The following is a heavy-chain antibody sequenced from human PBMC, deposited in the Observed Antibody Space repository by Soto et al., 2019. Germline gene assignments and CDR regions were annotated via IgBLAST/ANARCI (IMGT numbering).Heavy chain of an antibody. V-gene: IGHV4-39*01. CDR1: GVSIHNSHSF. Sequence: QVHLQESGPGLVKPSETLSLTCTVSGVSIHNSHSFWAWIRQPPGRGLQFIASVYHNGGAHYNSSLKSRVTISVDTANNQVSLRMRSLTAADTAFYYCGRVVEGATRHTDPDSWGQGILVTVSS. J-gene: IGHJ5*01. CDR2: VYHNGGA. CDR3: GRVVEGATRHTDPDS. D-gene: IGHD2-21*01.